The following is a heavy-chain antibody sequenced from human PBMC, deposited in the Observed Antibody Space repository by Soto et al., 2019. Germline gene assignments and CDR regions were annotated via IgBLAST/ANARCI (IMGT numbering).Heavy chain of an antibody. J-gene: IGHJ4*02. V-gene: IGHV4-59*01. CDR1: GGSISPYY. D-gene: IGHD3-22*01. CDR2: IYYTGGST. CDR3: VRGNFYETSDSFSSYYFDS. Sequence: PSETLSLTCTVSGGSISPYYWIWIRQPPGKGLEWVGYIYYTGGSTNYNPSLNSRVTVSLDTSKNQFSLNMNSVTAADTAVYYCVRGNFYETSDSFSSYYFDSWGQGTLVTVSS.